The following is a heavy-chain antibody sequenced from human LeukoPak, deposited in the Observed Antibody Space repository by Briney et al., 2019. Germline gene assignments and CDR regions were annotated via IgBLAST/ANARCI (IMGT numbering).Heavy chain of an antibody. CDR2: ISSSSSYI. Sequence: GGSLRLSCAASGFTFSSYSMNWVRQAPGKGLEWVSSISSSSSYIYYADSVKGRFTISRDNAKSSLYLQMNSLRAEDTAVYYCARGDYYDRGIDYWGQGTLVTVSS. CDR1: GFTFSSYS. V-gene: IGHV3-21*01. CDR3: ARGDYYDRGIDY. D-gene: IGHD3-22*01. J-gene: IGHJ4*02.